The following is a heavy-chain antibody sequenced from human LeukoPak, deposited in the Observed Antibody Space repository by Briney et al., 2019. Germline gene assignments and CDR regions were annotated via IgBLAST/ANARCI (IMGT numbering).Heavy chain of an antibody. J-gene: IGHJ4*02. CDR2: IYYSGTT. CDR1: GGSLPISTYY. D-gene: IGHD6-19*01. CDR3: ARGTLYSGWSYYFDS. V-gene: IGHV4-39*07. Sequence: SETLSLTCTVSGGSLPISTYYWGWVRQPPGTGLEWLGSIYYSGTTKDNPSLKSRVTISVDNSNNKFSLRLSSVTAADTALYYCARGTLYSGWSYYFDSWGQGTLVTVSS.